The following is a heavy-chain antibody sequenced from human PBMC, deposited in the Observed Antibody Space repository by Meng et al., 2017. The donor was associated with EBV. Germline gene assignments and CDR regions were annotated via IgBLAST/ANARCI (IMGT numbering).Heavy chain of an antibody. J-gene: IGHJ4*02. CDR2: IRSQVDGRTA. CDR1: EFPCTSAW. V-gene: IGHV3-15*01. Sequence: EVQLVEAGGGLVKPGESLKLVCAASEFPCTSAWKNWGRQAAGKGLEWVGRIRSQVDGRTADYSAPVKGRFTISRDDSKHTLYLQMNSLKIEDSAVYYCTTDEGGSRFWGQGTLVTVSS. D-gene: IGHD1-26*01. CDR3: TTDEGGSRF.